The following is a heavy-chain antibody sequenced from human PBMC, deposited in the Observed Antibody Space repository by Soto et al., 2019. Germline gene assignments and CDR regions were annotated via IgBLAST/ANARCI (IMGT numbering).Heavy chain of an antibody. CDR1: GFTFDDYA. V-gene: IGHV3-9*01. Sequence: PGGSLRLSCAASGFTFDDYAMHWVRQAPGKGLEWVSGISWNSGSIGYADSVKGRFTISRDNAKNSLYLQMNSLRAEDTALYYCAKFISYYSSPSAFDFWGQGSLVP. CDR2: ISWNSGSI. D-gene: IGHD6-6*01. J-gene: IGHJ4*02. CDR3: AKFISYYSSPSAFDF.